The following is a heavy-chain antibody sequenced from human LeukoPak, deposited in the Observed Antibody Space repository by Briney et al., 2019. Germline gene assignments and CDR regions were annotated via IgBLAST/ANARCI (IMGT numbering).Heavy chain of an antibody. CDR1: GGSISSYY. V-gene: IGHV4-59*01. CDR2: IYYTGST. J-gene: IGHJ4*02. Sequence: SETLSLTCTVSGGSISSYYWSWIRQPPGKGLEWIGYIYYTGSTNYNPSLTSRVTISVDTSKNQFSLRLSSMTAADTAVYFCARVMVRGVELGYWGQGTVVTVSS. CDR3: ARVMVRGVELGY. D-gene: IGHD3-10*01.